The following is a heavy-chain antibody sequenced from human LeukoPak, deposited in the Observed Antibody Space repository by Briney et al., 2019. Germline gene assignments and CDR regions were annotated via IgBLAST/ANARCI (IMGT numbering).Heavy chain of an antibody. CDR3: ARHVWLQPFDY. CDR2: IYYSGST. CDR1: GGSMNSYY. D-gene: IGHD3-9*01. V-gene: IGHV4-59*08. Sequence: SETLSLTCSVSGGSMNSYYWSWIRRSPGKGLEWIGYIYYSGSTNYNPSLKSRVTISVDTSKNQFSLKLSSVTAADTAVYYCARHVWLQPFDYWGQGTLVTVSS. J-gene: IGHJ4*02.